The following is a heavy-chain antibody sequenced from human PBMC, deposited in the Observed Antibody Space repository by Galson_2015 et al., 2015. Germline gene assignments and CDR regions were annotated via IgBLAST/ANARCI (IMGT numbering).Heavy chain of an antibody. CDR1: GFMFSSYR. CDR2: ISGSGSTI. V-gene: IGHV3-48*01. J-gene: IGHJ6*02. CDR3: TRDPGRGDV. Sequence: SLRLSCAASGFMFSSYRMNWVRQAPGKGLEWVSYISGSGSTINHADSVRGRFTISRDNGKNSLYLQMNSLRVEDTAVYYCTRDPGRGDVWGQGTTVTVSS. D-gene: IGHD3-10*01.